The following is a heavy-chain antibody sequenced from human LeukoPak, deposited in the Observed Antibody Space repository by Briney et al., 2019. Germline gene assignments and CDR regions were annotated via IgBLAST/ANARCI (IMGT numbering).Heavy chain of an antibody. V-gene: IGHV3-64*01. D-gene: IGHD3-22*01. J-gene: IGHJ4*02. CDR1: GVTFSSYA. CDR2: ISSNGGST. Sequence: PGGALRLSCAASGVTFSSYAMHWVRQAPGKGLEYGSAISSNGGSTYYANSVKGRFTISRDNSKNTLYLQMGSLRAEDMAVYYCARGSGDYEGHYYFDYWGQGTLVTVSS. CDR3: ARGSGDYEGHYYFDY.